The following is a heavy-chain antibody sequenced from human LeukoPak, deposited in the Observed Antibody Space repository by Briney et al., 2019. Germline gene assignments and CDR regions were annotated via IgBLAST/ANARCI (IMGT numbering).Heavy chain of an antibody. CDR1: GGSVSSGSYY. D-gene: IGHD1-1*01. CDR3: ARGVGLTQGGTFDY. Sequence: PSETLSLTCTVSGGSVSSGSYYWGWIRQPPGKGLEWIGSIYHSGSTHYNSSLKGRVTISVDTSKNQLSLKLSSVTAADTAVYYCARGVGLTQGGTFDYWGQGTLVTVSS. J-gene: IGHJ4*02. CDR2: IYHSGST. V-gene: IGHV4-39*07.